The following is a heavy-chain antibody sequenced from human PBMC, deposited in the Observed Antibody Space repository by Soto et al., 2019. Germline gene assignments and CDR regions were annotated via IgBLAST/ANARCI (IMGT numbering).Heavy chain of an antibody. CDR3: AGVGAEWLPFYFDY. J-gene: IGHJ4*02. V-gene: IGHV3-21*01. Sequence: VQLVESGGGLVKPGGSLRLSCAAFGFNFDSYSLHWVRQAPGKGLEWVSSISSSSSYIYYADSVKGRFTISRDNAKNSLYLQMNSLRAEDTAVYYCAGVGAEWLPFYFDYWGQGTLVTVSS. CDR1: GFNFDSYS. CDR2: ISSSSSYI. D-gene: IGHD6-19*01.